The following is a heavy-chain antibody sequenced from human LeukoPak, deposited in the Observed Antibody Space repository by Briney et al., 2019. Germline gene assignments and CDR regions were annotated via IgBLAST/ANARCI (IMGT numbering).Heavy chain of an antibody. CDR2: IYHSGST. D-gene: IGHD3-22*01. V-gene: IGHV4-4*02. CDR3: ARVPYYYDSKGYWYFDL. CDR1: GGSISSSNW. J-gene: IGHJ2*01. Sequence: PSGTLSLTCAVSGGSISSSNWWSWVRQPPGKGLEWIGEIYHSGSTNYNPSLKSRVTISVDKSKNQFSLKLSSVTAADTAVYYCARVPYYYDSKGYWYFDLWGRGTLVTVSS.